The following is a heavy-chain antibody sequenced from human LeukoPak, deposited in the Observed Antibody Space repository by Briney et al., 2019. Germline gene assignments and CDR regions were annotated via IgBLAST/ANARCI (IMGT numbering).Heavy chain of an antibody. CDR2: ISLSSGAI. J-gene: IGHJ4*02. Sequence: GGPLRLSCAASGFTFSSYSMTWVRQAPGKGLEWVSYISLSSGAIYYVDSVKGRFTISRDNAKNSLYLQMNSLRAEDTAVYYCAKEYSSGWPVDYWGQGTLVTVSS. CDR3: AKEYSSGWPVDY. D-gene: IGHD6-19*01. V-gene: IGHV3-48*01. CDR1: GFTFSSYS.